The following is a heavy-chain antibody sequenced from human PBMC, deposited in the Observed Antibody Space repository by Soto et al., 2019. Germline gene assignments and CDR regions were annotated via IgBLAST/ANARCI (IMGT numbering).Heavy chain of an antibody. CDR1: GFTFTSSA. V-gene: IGHV1-58*01. J-gene: IGHJ3*02. CDR3: AADSTYYYGSGSYIDACDI. CDR2: IVVGSGNT. Sequence: SVKVSCKASGFTFTSSAVQWVRQARGQRLEWIGWIVVGSGNTNYAQKFQERVTITRDMSTSTAYMELSSLRSEDTAVYYCAADSTYYYGSGSYIDACDIWGQGTMVTVSS. D-gene: IGHD3-10*01.